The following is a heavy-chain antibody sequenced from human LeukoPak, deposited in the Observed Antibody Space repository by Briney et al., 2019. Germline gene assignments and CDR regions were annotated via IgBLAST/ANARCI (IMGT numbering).Heavy chain of an antibody. Sequence: GGTLRLSCAASGFTFSSHGMNWVRQAPGKGLEWVSGVTGSGGTTYYADSVKGRFTVSRDNSKNTLYLQMNSLRAEDTAVYYCAKAEVYYYGSTGYEFDYWGQGTLVTVSS. CDR3: AKAEVYYYGSTGYEFDY. J-gene: IGHJ4*02. D-gene: IGHD3-22*01. CDR2: VTGSGGTT. V-gene: IGHV3-23*01. CDR1: GFTFSSHG.